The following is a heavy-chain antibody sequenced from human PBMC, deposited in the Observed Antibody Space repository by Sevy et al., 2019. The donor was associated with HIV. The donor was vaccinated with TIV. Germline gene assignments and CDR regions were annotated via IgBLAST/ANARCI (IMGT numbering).Heavy chain of an antibody. CDR3: ARDCNSATCLWGLDV. V-gene: IGHV3-7*03. Sequence: GGSLRLSCAASGFTFSSYEMNWVRQAPGEGPEWVANIKLDGSEKYYLDSVRGRFTISRDNAKNSLYLQMNSLRAEDTAVYYCARDCNSATCLWGLDVWGLGTTVTVSS. CDR2: IKLDGSEK. J-gene: IGHJ6*02. CDR1: GFTFSSYE. D-gene: IGHD1-26*01.